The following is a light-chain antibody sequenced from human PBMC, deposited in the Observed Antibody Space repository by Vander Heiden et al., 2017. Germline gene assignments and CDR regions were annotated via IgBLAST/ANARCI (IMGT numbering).Light chain of an antibody. CDR2: DAS. J-gene: IGKJ3*01. Sequence: DIQMPQPPSSLSAPVGDRVTITCQGSQDISNYLNWYEQRPGKARKILSDDASNLETGVPSRCRGSGSGTDFTFTISSLQPEDVATDDCQQDYSLLCTVGPGTKGEI. CDR1: QDISNY. V-gene: IGKV1-33*01. CDR3: QQDYSLLCT.